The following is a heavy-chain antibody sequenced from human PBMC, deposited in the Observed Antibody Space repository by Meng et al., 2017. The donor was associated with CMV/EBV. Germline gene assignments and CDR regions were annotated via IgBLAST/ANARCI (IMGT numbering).Heavy chain of an antibody. CDR2: IYWNDDK. J-gene: IGHJ5*02. V-gene: IGHV2-5*01. CDR1: TSGVS. D-gene: IGHD3-3*01. CDR3: AHLHTYYDFWSGYYTGWFDP. Sequence: TSGVSVGWIRQPPGKALEWLALIYWNDDKRYSPSLKSRLTITKDTSKNQVVLTMTNMDPVDTATYYCAHLHTYYDFWSGYYTGWFDPWGQGTLVTVSS.